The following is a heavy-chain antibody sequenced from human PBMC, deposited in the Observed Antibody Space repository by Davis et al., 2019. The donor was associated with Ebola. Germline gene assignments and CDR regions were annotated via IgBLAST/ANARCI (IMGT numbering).Heavy chain of an antibody. D-gene: IGHD6-6*01. Sequence: AASVKVSCKASGGTFSSYAISWVRQAPGQGLEWMGGIIPIFGTANYAQKFQGRVTITADKSTSTAYMELSSLRSEDTAVYYCARGSSKAYYYYGMDVWGQGTTVTVSS. CDR3: ARGSSKAYYYYGMDV. V-gene: IGHV1-69*06. CDR2: IIPIFGTA. CDR1: GGTFSSYA. J-gene: IGHJ6*02.